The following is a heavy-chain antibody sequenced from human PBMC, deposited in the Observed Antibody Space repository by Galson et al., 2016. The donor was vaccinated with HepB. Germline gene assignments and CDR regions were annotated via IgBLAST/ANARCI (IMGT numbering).Heavy chain of an antibody. J-gene: IGHJ2*01. V-gene: IGHV3-23*01. CDR3: AKDLAAAGPGWYFDL. CDR2: ISGSGGST. Sequence: SLRLSCAASGFTFSSYAMSWVRQAPGKGLEWVSAISGSGGSTYYADSVKGRFTISRDNSKNTLYLQMNSLRAEDTAGYYGAKDLAAAGPGWYFDLWGRGTLVTVSS. CDR1: GFTFSSYA. D-gene: IGHD6-13*01.